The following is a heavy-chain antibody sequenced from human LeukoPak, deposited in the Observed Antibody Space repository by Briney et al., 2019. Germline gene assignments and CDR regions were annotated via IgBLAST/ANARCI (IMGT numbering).Heavy chain of an antibody. V-gene: IGHV4-59*12. CDR3: ARVTYQPVPSFDY. CDR2: IYYSGTT. J-gene: IGHJ4*02. D-gene: IGHD1-14*01. Sequence: SETLSLTCTVSGGSISTYYWSWIRQPPGKGLEWIGYIYYSGTTNYNPSLKSRVTISVDTSKNQFSLKLSSVTAADTAVYYCARVTYQPVPSFDYWGQGTLVTVSS. CDR1: GGSISTYY.